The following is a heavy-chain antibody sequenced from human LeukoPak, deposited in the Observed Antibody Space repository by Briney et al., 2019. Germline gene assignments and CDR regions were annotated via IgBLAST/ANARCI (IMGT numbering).Heavy chain of an antibody. D-gene: IGHD6-13*01. V-gene: IGHV3-23*01. J-gene: IGHJ4*02. Sequence: PGGSLRLSCAASGFTFSSYAMSWVRQAPGKGLEWVSAISGSGGSRYYADSVKGRFTISRDNSKNTLYLQMNSLRAEDTAVYYCAKRGDSSSWYGNFDYWGQGTLVTVSS. CDR2: ISGSGGSR. CDR1: GFTFSSYA. CDR3: AKRGDSSSWYGNFDY.